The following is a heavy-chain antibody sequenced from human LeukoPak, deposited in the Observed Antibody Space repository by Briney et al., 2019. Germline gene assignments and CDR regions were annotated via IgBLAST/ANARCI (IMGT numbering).Heavy chain of an antibody. CDR2: IYYSVST. Sequence: SETLSLTCTVSAPSISNNNYYWGWVRPPPGKGLAWIGSIYYSVSTYTHPSLRSRLNISVDTYKDSSSLKLRSVPAADTAVYFCARLMRWVYYCDYWGQGTLVIVSS. D-gene: IGHD4-23*01. J-gene: IGHJ4*02. CDR1: APSISNNNYY. V-gene: IGHV4-39*01. CDR3: ARLMRWVYYCDY.